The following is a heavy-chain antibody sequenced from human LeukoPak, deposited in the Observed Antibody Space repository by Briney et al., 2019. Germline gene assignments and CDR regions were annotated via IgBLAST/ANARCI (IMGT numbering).Heavy chain of an antibody. J-gene: IGHJ4*02. CDR2: IYHSGST. CDR1: GYSISSGYY. V-gene: IGHV4-38-2*02. CDR3: ARGVVDGGNYFDY. Sequence: SETLSLTCTVSGYSISSGYYWGWIRQPPGKGLEWIGSIYHSGSTYYNPSLKSRDTISVDTSKNQFSLKLSSVTAADTAVYYCARGVVDGGNYFDYWGQGTLVTVSS. D-gene: IGHD3-22*01.